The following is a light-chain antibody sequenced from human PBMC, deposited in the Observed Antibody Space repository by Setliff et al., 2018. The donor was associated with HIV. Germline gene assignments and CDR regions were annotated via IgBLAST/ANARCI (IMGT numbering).Light chain of an antibody. J-gene: IGLJ1*01. Sequence: QSALTQPPYVSGAPGQSVTISCTGSTSDIGHYNRVSWYQQPPGAAPKLIMYEVSHRPSGVPDRFSGSKSDSTASLTISGLQPEDEADYYCSSYTTSITFVFGTGT. CDR2: EVS. CDR1: TSDIGHYNR. CDR3: SSYTTSITFV. V-gene: IGLV2-18*02.